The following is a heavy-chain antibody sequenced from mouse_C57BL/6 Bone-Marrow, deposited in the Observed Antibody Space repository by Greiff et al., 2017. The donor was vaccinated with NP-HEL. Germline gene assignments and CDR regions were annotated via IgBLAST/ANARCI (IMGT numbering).Heavy chain of an antibody. CDR2: IDPETGGT. J-gene: IGHJ1*03. V-gene: IGHV1-15*01. CDR1: GYTFTDYE. CDR3: TQGYGSSYVRYFDV. Sequence: LQQSGASVTLSCKASGYTFTDYEMHWVKQTPVHGLEWIGAIDPETGGTAYNQKFKGKAILTADKSSSTAYMELRSLTSEDSAVYYCTQGYGSSYVRYFDVWGTGTTVTVSS. D-gene: IGHD1-1*01.